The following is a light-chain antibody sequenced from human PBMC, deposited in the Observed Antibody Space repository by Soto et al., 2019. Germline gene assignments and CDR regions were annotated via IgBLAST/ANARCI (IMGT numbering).Light chain of an antibody. Sequence: DIVMTQSPDSLAVSLGERATINCKSSQSVLYSSNNKNYLAWYQQKPGHPPKLLIYWASTRESGVPDRFSGRGSGSDFTLTVRSLQAEDGAVYYCQQYYSNPLTFGGGTKVEIK. CDR1: QSVLYSSNNKNY. V-gene: IGKV4-1*01. J-gene: IGKJ4*01. CDR3: QQYYSNPLT. CDR2: WAS.